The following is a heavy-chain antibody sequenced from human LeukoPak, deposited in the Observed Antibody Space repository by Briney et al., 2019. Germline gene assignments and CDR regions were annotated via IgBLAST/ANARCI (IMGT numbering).Heavy chain of an antibody. CDR3: ARRDIVVVVSASDY. D-gene: IGHD2-15*01. Sequence: GGSLRLSCAASGFTFSRYAMGWVRQAPGKGLEWVSGISGSGDYTYYADSVKGRFTISRDNSKNTVYLQMNSLRVDDTAVYYCARRDIVVVVSASDYWGQGTLVTVSS. CDR1: GFTFSRYA. J-gene: IGHJ4*02. V-gene: IGHV3-23*01. CDR2: ISGSGDYT.